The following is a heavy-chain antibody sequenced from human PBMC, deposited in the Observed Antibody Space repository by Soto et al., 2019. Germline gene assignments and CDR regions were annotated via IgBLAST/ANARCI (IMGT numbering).Heavy chain of an antibody. CDR1: GFTFSSYA. J-gene: IGHJ4*02. CDR2: ISYEGSNK. V-gene: IGHV3-30-3*01. D-gene: IGHD2-15*01. Sequence: QVQLVESGGGVVQPGRSLRLSCAASGFTFSSYAMHWVRQAPGKGLEWVAVISYEGSNKYYADSVQGRFTISRDNSKNTLYLQMNSLRAEDTAVYYCATSEGDCSGGSCYPDYWGQGTLVTVSS. CDR3: ATSEGDCSGGSCYPDY.